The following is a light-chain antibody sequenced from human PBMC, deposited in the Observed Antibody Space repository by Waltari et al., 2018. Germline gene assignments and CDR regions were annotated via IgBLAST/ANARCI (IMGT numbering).Light chain of an antibody. Sequence: QSLLTQPPSVSGAPGQRVTIPCHGTSPNTGGGYDVHWYQQIPGAAPKLLFYATKNRPSGVPDRFSGSKSGTSASLVSTGLQTEDEADYYCQTYDSTLSAPYVFGTGTKVSIL. CDR1: SPNTGGGYD. CDR2: ATK. V-gene: IGLV1-40*01. CDR3: QTYDSTLSAPYV. J-gene: IGLJ1*01.